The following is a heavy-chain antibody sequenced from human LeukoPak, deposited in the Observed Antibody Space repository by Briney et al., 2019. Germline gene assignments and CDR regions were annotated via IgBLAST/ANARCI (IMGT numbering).Heavy chain of an antibody. Sequence: ASVKVSCKASGNTFSSDYMHWVRQAPGQGLEWMGWINPNSGGTNYAQKFQGRVTMTRDTSISTAYMELSRLRSDDTAVYYCARAESDIWDAFDIWGQGTMVTVSS. CDR2: INPNSGGT. CDR1: GNTFSSDY. CDR3: ARAESDIWDAFDI. D-gene: IGHD3-16*01. V-gene: IGHV1-2*02. J-gene: IGHJ3*02.